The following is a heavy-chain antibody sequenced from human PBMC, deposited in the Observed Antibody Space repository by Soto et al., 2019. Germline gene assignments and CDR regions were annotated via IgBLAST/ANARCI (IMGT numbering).Heavy chain of an antibody. CDR1: GFTFSSYA. J-gene: IGHJ1*01. V-gene: IGHV3-23*01. CDR2: ISANGATT. D-gene: IGHD6-19*01. CDR3: AKPEFSSGWYSYFQP. Sequence: GGSLRLSCAASGFTFSSYAMTWVRQAPGKGLEWVSTISANGATTYYADSVKGRFTISRDDSKDTLYLQVSSLRAEDTAVYYCAKPEFSSGWYSYFQPWGQGTLVTVCS.